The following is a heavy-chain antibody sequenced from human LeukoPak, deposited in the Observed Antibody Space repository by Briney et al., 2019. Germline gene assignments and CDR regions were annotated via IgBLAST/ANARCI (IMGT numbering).Heavy chain of an antibody. CDR2: VSGTGDKT. CDR1: GFTFSSYA. V-gene: IGHV3-23*01. J-gene: IGHJ5*01. D-gene: IGHD6-19*01. CDR3: AKAPSTGWFNWFDS. Sequence: GGSLRLSCAASGFTFSSYAINWVRQAPGKGLEWVSGVSGTGDKTYYADSVKGRFTISRDNSKNTLYLQMNSLNLEDTAVYYCAKAPSTGWFNWFDSWGQGSLVTVST.